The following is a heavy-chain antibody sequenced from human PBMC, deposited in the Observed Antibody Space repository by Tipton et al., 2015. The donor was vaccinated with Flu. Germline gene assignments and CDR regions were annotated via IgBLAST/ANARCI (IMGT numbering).Heavy chain of an antibody. J-gene: IGHJ4*02. CDR2: IYYSGQT. Sequence: TLSLTCTASGGSISRGDYHWSWIRQPPGKGLEWIGDIYYSGQTSYNPSLKSRISMSVDASKRHFSLTLGSVTAADTAVYYCARGGNFYYDSGGLTHFDYWGRGTLVPVFS. CDR1: GGSISRGDYH. CDR3: ARGGNFYYDSGGLTHFDY. V-gene: IGHV4-30-4*01. D-gene: IGHD3-22*01.